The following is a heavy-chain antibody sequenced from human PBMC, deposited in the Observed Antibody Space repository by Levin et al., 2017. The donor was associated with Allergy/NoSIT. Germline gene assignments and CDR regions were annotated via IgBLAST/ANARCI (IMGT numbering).Heavy chain of an antibody. CDR2: ISSSGSSL. CDR3: WTSGWTGIDC. CDR1: GFTFSTYA. J-gene: IGHJ4*02. V-gene: IGHV3-64D*06. D-gene: IGHD6-19*01. Sequence: GGSLRLSCSASGFTFSTYAMHWVRQAPGKGLEYVSAISSSGSSLYYADSVKGRFTISRDNSKSTLYLQMSGLRPEDTAVYYCWTSGWTGIDCWGQGTLVTDSS.